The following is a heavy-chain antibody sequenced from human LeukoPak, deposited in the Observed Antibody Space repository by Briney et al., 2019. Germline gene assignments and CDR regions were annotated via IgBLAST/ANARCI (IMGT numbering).Heavy chain of an antibody. D-gene: IGHD3-22*01. CDR1: GFTFSSYG. Sequence: PGRSLRLSCAASGFTFSSYGMHWVRQAPGKGLEWVAVIWYDGSNKYYADSVKGRFTISRDNSKNTLYLRMNSLRAEDTAVYYCARGGGYYDSSGYYKIDYWGQGTLVTVSS. CDR2: IWYDGSNK. V-gene: IGHV3-33*01. CDR3: ARGGGYYDSSGYYKIDY. J-gene: IGHJ4*02.